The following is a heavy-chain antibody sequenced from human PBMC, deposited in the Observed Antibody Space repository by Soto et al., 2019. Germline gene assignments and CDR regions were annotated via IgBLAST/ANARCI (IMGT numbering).Heavy chain of an antibody. Sequence: GASVKVSCKASGYTFTGYYMHWVRQAPGQGLEWMGWINPNSGGTNYAQKFQGWVTMTRDTSISTAYMELSSLRSEDTAVYYCARFGGNYYYYGMDVWGQGTTVTVSS. D-gene: IGHD3-10*01. J-gene: IGHJ6*02. CDR1: GYTFTGYY. V-gene: IGHV1-2*04. CDR3: ARFGGNYYYYGMDV. CDR2: INPNSGGT.